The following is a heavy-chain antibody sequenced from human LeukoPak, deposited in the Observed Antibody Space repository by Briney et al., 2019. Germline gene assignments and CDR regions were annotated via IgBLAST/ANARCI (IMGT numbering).Heavy chain of an antibody. D-gene: IGHD3-3*01. CDR2: INWNGGST. CDR3: ARDRITISWSFPGFDP. V-gene: IGHV3-20*04. J-gene: IGHJ5*02. CDR1: GFTFDDYG. Sequence: PGGSLRLSCAASGFTFDDYGMSWVRQAPGKGLEWVSGINWNGGSTGYADSVKGRFTVSRDNAKNSLYLQMNSLRAEDTALYYCARDRITISWSFPGFDPWGQGTLVTVSS.